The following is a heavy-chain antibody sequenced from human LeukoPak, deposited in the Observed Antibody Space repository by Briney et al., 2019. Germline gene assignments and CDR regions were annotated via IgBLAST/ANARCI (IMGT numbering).Heavy chain of an antibody. CDR3: AKVAVATRYYMDV. Sequence: GGSLRLSCAASGFIFSSYGMHWVRQAPGKGLEWVAFIRYDGSNTYYADSVKGRFTISRDNSKNTLYLQMNSLRAEDTAVYYCAKVAVATRYYMDVWGKGTTVTVSS. CDR2: IRYDGSNT. J-gene: IGHJ6*03. CDR1: GFIFSSYG. V-gene: IGHV3-30*02. D-gene: IGHD5-12*01.